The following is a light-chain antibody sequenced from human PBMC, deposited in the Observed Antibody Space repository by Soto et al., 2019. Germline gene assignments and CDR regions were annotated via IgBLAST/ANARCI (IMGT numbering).Light chain of an antibody. V-gene: IGKV3-20*01. J-gene: IGKJ4*01. Sequence: EIVLTQSPDTXSLSPGERATLSCRASQSVKSNCLAWYQQKPGQAPRFLIYDASSRATGIPDRFSGSGSGTDFTLTISRLEPEDFAVYYCQQYGSTPLTFGGGTKVDIK. CDR1: QSVKSNC. CDR2: DAS. CDR3: QQYGSTPLT.